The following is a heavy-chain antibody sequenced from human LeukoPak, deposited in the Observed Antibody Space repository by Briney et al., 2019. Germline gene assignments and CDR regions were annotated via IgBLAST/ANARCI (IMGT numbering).Heavy chain of an antibody. CDR3: ARVISYYDSSGYSHFDY. D-gene: IGHD3-22*01. Sequence: GGSLRLSCAASRFTFSNYRMSWVRQPPGKGLEWVANIKQDGSEKYYVDSVKGRFTISRGNAGNSLYLQMNSLRAEDTAVYYCARVISYYDSSGYSHFDYWGQGTLVTVSS. V-gene: IGHV3-7*01. CDR2: IKQDGSEK. CDR1: RFTFSNYR. J-gene: IGHJ4*02.